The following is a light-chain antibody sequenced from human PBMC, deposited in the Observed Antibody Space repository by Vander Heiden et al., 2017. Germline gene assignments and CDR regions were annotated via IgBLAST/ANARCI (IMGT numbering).Light chain of an antibody. V-gene: IGKV1-39*01. Sequence: IQMTQSPSSLSASVGDRVTITCRASQSISSYLNWYQQKPGKAPKLLIYAASSLQSGVPSSFSGSGSGTYFTLTISSLQPEDFATYYCQQSYSTPRTFGQGTKLEIK. CDR2: AAS. J-gene: IGKJ2*01. CDR1: QSISSY. CDR3: QQSYSTPRT.